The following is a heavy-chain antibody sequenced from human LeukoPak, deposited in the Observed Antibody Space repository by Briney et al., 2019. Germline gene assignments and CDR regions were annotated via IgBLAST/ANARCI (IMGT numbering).Heavy chain of an antibody. D-gene: IGHD7-27*01. J-gene: IGHJ4*02. CDR2: IYPGDSDI. CDR3: ARPNWGRYYFDY. CDR1: GYSFTSYW. V-gene: IGHV5-51*01. Sequence: GESLKVSCKGSGYSFTSYWIGWVRQMPGKGLEWMGIIYPGDSDIRYSPSFQGQATISADNSISTAYLQWTSLKASDTAIYYCARPNWGRYYFDYWGQGTLVTVSS.